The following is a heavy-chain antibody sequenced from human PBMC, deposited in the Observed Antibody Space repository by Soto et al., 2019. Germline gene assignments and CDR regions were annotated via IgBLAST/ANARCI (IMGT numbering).Heavy chain of an antibody. Sequence: VGSLRLSCAVSGFTFSSYAMNWVRQAPGEGLEWLSGISGSGDSTYYADSVKGRFTISRDNAKNSLYLQMNSLRDEDTAVYYCARDGRDDYGDYPFDYWGQGTLVTVSS. J-gene: IGHJ4*02. CDR3: ARDGRDDYGDYPFDY. CDR2: ISGSGDST. V-gene: IGHV3-23*01. CDR1: GFTFSSYA. D-gene: IGHD4-17*01.